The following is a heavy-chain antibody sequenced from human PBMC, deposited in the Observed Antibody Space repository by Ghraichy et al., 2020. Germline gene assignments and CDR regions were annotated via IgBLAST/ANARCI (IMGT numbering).Heavy chain of an antibody. Sequence: SETLSLTCTVSGGSIRTYCWNWIRQPPGKGLEWIGYIYYSGSTNYNPSLNSRVTISLDTSKNQFSLNLTSVTAADTAVYFCAREGSSEWLFSRRPLYYYYGLDVWGQGTTVTVSS. D-gene: IGHD3-3*01. CDR3: AREGSSEWLFSRRPLYYYYGLDV. J-gene: IGHJ6*02. CDR2: IYYSGST. CDR1: GGSIRTYC. V-gene: IGHV4-59*01.